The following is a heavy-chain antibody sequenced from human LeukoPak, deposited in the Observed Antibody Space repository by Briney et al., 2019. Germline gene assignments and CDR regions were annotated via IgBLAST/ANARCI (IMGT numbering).Heavy chain of an antibody. CDR2: ISGSGGTT. CDR3: ARAWAWYDP. Sequence: GGSLRLSCAASGFTFTDYAMTWVRQAPGKGLEWVSAISGSGGTTHYAESVKGRYTISRDNSKTTLCHQMNSLRAEDRAVDYCARAWAWYDPWGQGTLVTVSS. V-gene: IGHV3-23*01. J-gene: IGHJ5*02. D-gene: IGHD7-27*01. CDR1: GFTFTDYA.